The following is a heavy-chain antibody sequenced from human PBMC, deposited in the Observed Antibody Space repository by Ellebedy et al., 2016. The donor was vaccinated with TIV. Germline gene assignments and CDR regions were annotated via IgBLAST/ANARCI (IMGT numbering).Heavy chain of an antibody. D-gene: IGHD5-24*01. V-gene: IGHV4-39*01. CDR1: GGSISSFTYY. J-gene: IGHJ4*03. CDR3: VQGEVLMAPSAYIK. Sequence: MPSETLSLTCSVSGGSISSFTYYWGWIRQPPGKGLEWIGSMLYGGTTSYNPSLKSRVTTSEDPSKNQFFLNLTSVSAADSAVYYCVQGEVLMAPSAYIKWGQGTLVIVSS. CDR2: MLYGGTT.